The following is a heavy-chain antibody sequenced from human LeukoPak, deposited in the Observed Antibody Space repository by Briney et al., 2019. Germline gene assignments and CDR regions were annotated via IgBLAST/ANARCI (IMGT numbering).Heavy chain of an antibody. Sequence: GGCLRLFCAASGFTFSSDWVHWVRHAPGEGLGWVSRTIRDGGSTSYADSVKGRFTISRDNAKNTLYLHMNRLRAEGTAVYYCARESSGWAGAWFDPWGQGTLVTVSS. CDR3: ARESSGWAGAWFDP. D-gene: IGHD6-19*01. J-gene: IGHJ5*02. CDR1: GFTFSSDW. V-gene: IGHV3-74*01. CDR2: TIRDGGST.